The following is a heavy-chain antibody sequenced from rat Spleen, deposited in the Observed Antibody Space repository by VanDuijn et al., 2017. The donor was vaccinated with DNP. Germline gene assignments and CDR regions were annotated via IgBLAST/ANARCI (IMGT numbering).Heavy chain of an antibody. J-gene: IGHJ2*01. V-gene: IGHV3-1*01. Sequence: EVQLQESGPGLVKPSQSLSLTCSVTGYSITNNYWGWVRKFPGNKMEWVGHITYSGRTNYNPSLKRRISISRDTSKNQFFLQLNSVTTEDTATYYCARWGDYFDYWGQGVMVTVSS. CDR1: GYSITNNY. CDR3: ARWGDYFDY. CDR2: ITYSGRT.